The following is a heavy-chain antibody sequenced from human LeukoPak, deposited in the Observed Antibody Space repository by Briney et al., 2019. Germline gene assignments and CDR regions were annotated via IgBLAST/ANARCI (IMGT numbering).Heavy chain of an antibody. J-gene: IGHJ6*03. V-gene: IGHV1-46*01. Sequence: ASVKVSCKASGYTFTSYYMHWVRQAPGQGLEWMGIINPSGGSTSYAQKLQGRVTMTTDTSTSTAYMELSSLKSEDTAVYYCARVHFVPDIMDVWGKGTTVTVSS. CDR2: INPSGGST. CDR3: ARVHFVPDIMDV. D-gene: IGHD2-8*01. CDR1: GYTFTSYY.